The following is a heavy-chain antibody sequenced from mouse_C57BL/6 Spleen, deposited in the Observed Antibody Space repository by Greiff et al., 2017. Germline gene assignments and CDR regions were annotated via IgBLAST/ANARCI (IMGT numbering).Heavy chain of an antibody. D-gene: IGHD1-1*01. Sequence: VQLQQPGAELVKPGASVKMSCKASGYTFTSYWITWVKQRPGQGLEWIGEIYPGSGSTNYNEKFKSKATLTVDTSSSPAYMQLSSLTSEDSAVYYCASGSYYGSSHFDYWGQGTTLTVSS. J-gene: IGHJ2*01. V-gene: IGHV1-55*01. CDR1: GYTFTSYW. CDR3: ASGSYYGSSHFDY. CDR2: IYPGSGST.